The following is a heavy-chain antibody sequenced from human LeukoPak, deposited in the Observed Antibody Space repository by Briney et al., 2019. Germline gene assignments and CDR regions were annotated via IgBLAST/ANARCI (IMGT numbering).Heavy chain of an antibody. D-gene: IGHD3-10*01. V-gene: IGHV4-39*01. CDR1: GGSIRSSSNYY. Sequence: KPSETLSLTCTVSGGSIRSSSNYYWGWIRQPPGKGLECIGSIYYSGSTFYNPSLKSRVTISVDTSKNQFSLKLNSVTAADTAVYYCARHRYYYRSGSYYGAPYYMDVWGKGTTVTISS. CDR3: ARHRYYYRSGSYYGAPYYMDV. J-gene: IGHJ6*03. CDR2: IYYSGST.